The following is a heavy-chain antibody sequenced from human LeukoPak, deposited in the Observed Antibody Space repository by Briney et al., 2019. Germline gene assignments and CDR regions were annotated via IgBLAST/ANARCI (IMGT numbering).Heavy chain of an antibody. V-gene: IGHV3-30-3*01. CDR1: GFTFSSYA. CDR3: ARDSLYCSSTSCYLVGYYGMDV. Sequence: PGGSLRLSCAASGFTFSSYAMHWVRQAPGKGLELVAVISYDGSNKYYADSVKGRFTISRDNSKNTLYLQMNSLRAEDTAVYYCARDSLYCSSTSCYLVGYYGMDVWGRGTTVTVSS. D-gene: IGHD2-2*01. CDR2: ISYDGSNK. J-gene: IGHJ6*02.